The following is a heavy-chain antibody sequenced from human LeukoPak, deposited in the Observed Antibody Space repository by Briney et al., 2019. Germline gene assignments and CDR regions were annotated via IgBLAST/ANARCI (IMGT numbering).Heavy chain of an antibody. D-gene: IGHD6-19*01. CDR1: GFTFSSFN. Sequence: MPGGSLRLSCAASGFTFSSFNMNWVRQTPGKGLEWVSSISSRQNDIQYADSLEGRFTISRDNAKNSLYLQMNSLRAEDTAVYFCAREVGSGWNYLDLWGQGTLVTVSS. CDR3: AREVGSGWNYLDL. J-gene: IGHJ4*02. CDR2: ISSRQNDI. V-gene: IGHV3-21*01.